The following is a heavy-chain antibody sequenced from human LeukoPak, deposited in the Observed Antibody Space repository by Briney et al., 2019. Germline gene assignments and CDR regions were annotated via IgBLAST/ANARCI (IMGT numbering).Heavy chain of an antibody. Sequence: ASVKVSCKASGYTFTGYYMHWVRQAPGQGLEWMGRINPNSGGTNYAQNFQGRVTMTRDTSISTAYMELSSLRSDDTAIYYCARAAAITYPGYWGQGTLVTVSS. CDR1: GYTFTGYY. J-gene: IGHJ4*02. D-gene: IGHD5-12*01. CDR2: INPNSGGT. CDR3: ARAAAITYPGY. V-gene: IGHV1-2*06.